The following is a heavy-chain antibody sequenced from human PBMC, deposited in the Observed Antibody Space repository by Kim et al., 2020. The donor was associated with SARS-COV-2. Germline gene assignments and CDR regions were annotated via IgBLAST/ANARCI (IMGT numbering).Heavy chain of an antibody. CDR3: ARGGTIFGVVTRPFDY. J-gene: IGHJ4*02. D-gene: IGHD3-3*01. Sequence: PDLKSRVTISVDTAKNQFSLKLSSVTAADTAVYYCARGGTIFGVVTRPFDYWGQGTLVTVSS. V-gene: IGHV4-31*02.